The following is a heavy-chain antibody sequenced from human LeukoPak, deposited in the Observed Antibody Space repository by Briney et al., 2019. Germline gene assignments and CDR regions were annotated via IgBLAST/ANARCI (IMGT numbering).Heavy chain of an antibody. CDR3: ARHDNSDWYVFEY. CDR2: IHYTGST. D-gene: IGHD6-13*01. V-gene: IGHV4-59*08. J-gene: IGHJ4*02. Sequence: PSETLSLTCTVSGGSIRRYHWSWIRQPPGKGLEWIGYIHYTGSTKYNPSLKSRVTMSVDTSKSQFSLKVSSVTAADTAVYYCARHDNSDWYVFEYWGQGTLVTVSS. CDR1: GGSIRRYH.